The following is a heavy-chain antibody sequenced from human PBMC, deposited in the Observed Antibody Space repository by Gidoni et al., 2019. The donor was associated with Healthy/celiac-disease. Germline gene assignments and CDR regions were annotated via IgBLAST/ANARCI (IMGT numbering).Heavy chain of an antibody. J-gene: IGHJ6*03. CDR2: INHSGST. CDR1: GGSFSGYY. D-gene: IGHD5-12*01. Sequence: QVQLQQWGAGLLKPSETLSLTCAVYGGSFSGYYWSWIRQPPGKGLEWIGEINHSGSTNYNPSLKSRVTISVDTSKNQFSLKLSSVTAADTAVYYCARVGGGGLRPPMHYYYYYYMDVWGKGTTVTVSS. CDR3: ARVGGGGLRPPMHYYYYYYMDV. V-gene: IGHV4-34*01.